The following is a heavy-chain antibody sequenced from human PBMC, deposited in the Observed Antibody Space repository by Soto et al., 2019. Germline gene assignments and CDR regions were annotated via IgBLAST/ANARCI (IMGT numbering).Heavy chain of an antibody. V-gene: IGHV3-21*01. CDR2: IRSSTSHI. CDR3: ARDAGLYTPEPNYYYYFAMDV. Sequence: ELQLVESGGALVQPGGSLRLSCVASGFTFNTYDMNWVRQAPGKGLEWVASIRSSTSHIHYADPVKGRFTISRDNAKNSLSLQMNSLTAEDTAVYYCARDAGLYTPEPNYYYYFAMDVWGQGTTVTVSS. CDR1: GFTFNTYD. D-gene: IGHD1-1*01. J-gene: IGHJ6*02.